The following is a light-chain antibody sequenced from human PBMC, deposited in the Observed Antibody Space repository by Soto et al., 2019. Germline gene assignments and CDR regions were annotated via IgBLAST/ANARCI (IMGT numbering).Light chain of an antibody. CDR3: QHYNNYSGA. CDR1: QTVSSW. J-gene: IGKJ1*01. Sequence: DIQMTQSPSTLSGSVGDRVTITCRASQTVSSWLAWYQQKPGKAPKLLIYKASTIKSGIPSRFSGSGSGTEFTLTISSLQPDDFATYYCQHYNNYSGAFGQGTKVDIK. CDR2: KAS. V-gene: IGKV1-5*03.